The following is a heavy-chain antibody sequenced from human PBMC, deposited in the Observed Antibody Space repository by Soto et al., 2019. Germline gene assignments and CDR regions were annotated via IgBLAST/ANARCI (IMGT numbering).Heavy chain of an antibody. D-gene: IGHD3-16*01. CDR3: ATLQGGVLDY. V-gene: IGHV4-59*01. Sequence: QVQLQESGPGLVKPSETLSLTCTVSGGSISSYYWSWIRQPPGKGLEWIGYIYYSGSTNYNPSLQRPGTISVATSKNQFSLKLSSVTAADTAVYYCATLQGGVLDYWGQGTLVTVSS. CDR1: GGSISSYY. J-gene: IGHJ4*02. CDR2: IYYSGST.